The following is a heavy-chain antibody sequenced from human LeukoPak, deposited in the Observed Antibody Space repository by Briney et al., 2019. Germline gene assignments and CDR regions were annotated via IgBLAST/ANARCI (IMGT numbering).Heavy chain of an antibody. J-gene: IGHJ4*02. CDR2: ISSSGDST. CDR3: ARVRERYSSDY. V-gene: IGHV3-64*01. D-gene: IGHD1-1*01. CDR1: GFTFKNYG. Sequence: PGGSLRLSCAASGFTFKNYGMHWVRQAPGKGLEHVSAISSSGDSTDYANSVKGRFTISRDNSKNTLYLQMGSLRAEDMAMYYCARVRERYSSDYWGQGTLVTVSS.